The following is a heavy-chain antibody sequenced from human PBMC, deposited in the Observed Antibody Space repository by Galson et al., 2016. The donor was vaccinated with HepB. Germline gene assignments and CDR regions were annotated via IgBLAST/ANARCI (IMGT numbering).Heavy chain of an antibody. CDR1: GFTFSRFG. CDR2: TSYDGGHK. Sequence: SLRLSCAASGFTFSRFGMHWVRQPPGQGLEWVAVTSYDGGHKDPGDSVRGLFTISRDNSKNTLYLHMTSLRPEDTALYYCAKAGDGGGDLDDWGQGTLVTVSS. V-gene: IGHV3-30*18. CDR3: AKAGDGGGDLDD. D-gene: IGHD4-23*01. J-gene: IGHJ4*02.